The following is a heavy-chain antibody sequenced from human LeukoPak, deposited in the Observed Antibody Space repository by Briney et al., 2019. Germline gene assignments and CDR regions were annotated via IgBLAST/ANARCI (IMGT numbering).Heavy chain of an antibody. D-gene: IGHD5-24*01. CDR3: ARGRGDDDNFLGHGAYFDY. Sequence: GGSLRLSCAASGFTFSSYETNWVRQAPGKGLEWVSYISSSGSTIYYADSVKGRFTISRDNAKNSLYLQMNSLRAEDTAVYYCARGRGDDDNFLGHGAYFDYWGQGTLVTVSS. CDR2: ISSSGSTI. J-gene: IGHJ4*02. V-gene: IGHV3-48*03. CDR1: GFTFSSYE.